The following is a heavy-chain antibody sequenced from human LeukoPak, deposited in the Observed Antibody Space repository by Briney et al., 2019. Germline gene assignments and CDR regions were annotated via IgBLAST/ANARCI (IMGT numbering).Heavy chain of an antibody. D-gene: IGHD3-10*01. CDR1: GFTFSSYG. CDR3: AKDYSKTSYYGSGTYYRPNWFDP. CDR2: IRYDGSNK. V-gene: IGHV3-30*02. J-gene: IGHJ5*02. Sequence: GGSLRLSCGASGFTFSSYGMHWVRQAPGKGLDWVAVIRYDGSNKYYADSVKGRFTISRDNSKNTLYLQMNSLRAEDTAVYYCAKDYSKTSYYGSGTYYRPNWFDPWGQGTLVTVSS.